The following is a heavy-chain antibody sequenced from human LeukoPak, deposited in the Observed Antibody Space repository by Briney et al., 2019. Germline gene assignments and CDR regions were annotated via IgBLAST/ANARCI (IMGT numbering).Heavy chain of an antibody. Sequence: PSETLSLTCTVSGGPVSSSIHYWGWIRQPPGKGLEWIGTIYYGGSTYYYPSLQSRVTFSIDTSQNQFSLNLKSVTAADTAVYYCVRHLGRDFFDFWGQGTLVTVSS. CDR3: VRHLGRDFFDF. V-gene: IGHV4-39*01. CDR1: GGPVSSSIHY. D-gene: IGHD3-3*01. CDR2: IYYGGST. J-gene: IGHJ4*02.